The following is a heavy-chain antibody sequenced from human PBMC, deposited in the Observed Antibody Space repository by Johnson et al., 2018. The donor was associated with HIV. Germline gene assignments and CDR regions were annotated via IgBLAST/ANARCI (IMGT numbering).Heavy chain of an antibody. V-gene: IGHV3-NL1*01. Sequence: QVQLVESGGGLVQPGRSLRLSCAASGFTFSSYAMHWVRQAPGKGLEWVAVIYSGGSAYYADSVKGRFTISRDNSKNTLYLQMNSLRAEDTAVYYCAREDQNWNYDHAFDIWGQGTMVTVSS. CDR3: AREDQNWNYDHAFDI. J-gene: IGHJ3*02. D-gene: IGHD1-7*01. CDR2: IYSGGSA. CDR1: GFTFSSYA.